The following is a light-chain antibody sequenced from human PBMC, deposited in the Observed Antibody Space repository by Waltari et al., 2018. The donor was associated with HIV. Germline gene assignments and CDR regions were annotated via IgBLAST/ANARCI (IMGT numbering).Light chain of an antibody. CDR2: AAS. J-gene: IGKJ4*01. Sequence: EIVLTQSPATLSVSPGERANLSCRASQGVNNDLAWYQQKPGQAPRLLIYAASTRATGIPARYSGSGSGTEFTLTISSLQSEDFAVYYCQQYRYWPPFTFGGGTKVDIK. V-gene: IGKV3-15*01. CDR3: QQYRYWPPFT. CDR1: QGVNND.